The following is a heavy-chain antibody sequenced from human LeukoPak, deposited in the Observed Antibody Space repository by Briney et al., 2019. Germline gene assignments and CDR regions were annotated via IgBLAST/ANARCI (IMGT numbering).Heavy chain of an antibody. CDR2: IDPSDSYT. V-gene: IGHV5-10-1*01. CDR1: GYSFTSYW. Sequence: GESLSISCKGSGYSFTSYWISWVRQMPGKGLEWMGRIDPSDSYTNYSPSFQGHVTISADKSISTAYLQWSSLKASDTAMYYCARHQGTYYYDSSGYYYVYWGQGTLVTVSS. J-gene: IGHJ4*02. CDR3: ARHQGTYYYDSSGYYYVY. D-gene: IGHD3-22*01.